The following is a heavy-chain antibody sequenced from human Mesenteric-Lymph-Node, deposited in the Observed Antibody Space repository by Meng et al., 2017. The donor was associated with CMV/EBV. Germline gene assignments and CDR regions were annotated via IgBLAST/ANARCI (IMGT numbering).Heavy chain of an antibody. J-gene: IGHJ6*02. V-gene: IGHV3-21*01. CDR2: INSGSNNI. Sequence: GESLKISCAASGFTFSSYGMHWVRQAPGKGLEWVSSINSGSNNIYYADSVRGRFTVSRDNAKNSLYLQMNSLRVEDTAVYYCATGAYCSGGSCSGRYGMDVWGQGTTVTVSS. CDR1: GFTFSSYG. CDR3: ATGAYCSGGSCSGRYGMDV. D-gene: IGHD2-15*01.